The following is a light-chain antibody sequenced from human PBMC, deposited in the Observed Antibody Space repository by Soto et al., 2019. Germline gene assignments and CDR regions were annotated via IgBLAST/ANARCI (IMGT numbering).Light chain of an antibody. Sequence: QTVVTQPPSASGTPGQRVTISCSGGSSNIGSNTVNWYQHFPGTAPTLLIYSNTQRPSGVPDRFSGSKSGTSASLAISGLQSEDEADYYCAVWDDRLNGPVFGGGTKLTVL. CDR3: AVWDDRLNGPV. CDR1: SSNIGSNT. J-gene: IGLJ2*01. V-gene: IGLV1-44*01. CDR2: SNT.